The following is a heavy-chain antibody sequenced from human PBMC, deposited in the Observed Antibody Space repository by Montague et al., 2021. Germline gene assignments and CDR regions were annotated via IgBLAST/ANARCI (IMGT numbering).Heavy chain of an antibody. CDR3: ARVRLTVAAGMIDY. CDR2: IGTASSFT. Sequence: SLRLSCAASGFTFNNYVMSWFRQAPGKGLEWVADIGTASSFTRYADSVKGRFTISRDNSMNSLYLQMTAVRGEDTAVYYCARVRLTVAAGMIDYWGQGTLVTVSS. CDR1: GFTFNNYV. J-gene: IGHJ4*02. D-gene: IGHD6-13*01. V-gene: IGHV3-11*06.